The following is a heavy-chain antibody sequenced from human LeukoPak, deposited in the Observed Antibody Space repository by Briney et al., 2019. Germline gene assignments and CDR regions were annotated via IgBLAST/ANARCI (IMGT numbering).Heavy chain of an antibody. CDR2: INGSCGST. V-gene: IGHV3-23*01. Sequence: GGSLRLSCAASGFTFSSYAMSWVRQAPGKGLEWVSAINGSCGSTYYADSVKGRFTISRDNSKNTLYLQMNSLRAEDTAVYYCAKAKSSSRDYYYMDVWGKGTTVTVSS. J-gene: IGHJ6*03. CDR1: GFTFSSYA. CDR3: AKAKSSSRDYYYMDV. D-gene: IGHD6-6*01.